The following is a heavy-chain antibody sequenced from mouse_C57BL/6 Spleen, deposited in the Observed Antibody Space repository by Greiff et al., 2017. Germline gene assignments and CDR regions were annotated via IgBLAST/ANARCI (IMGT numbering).Heavy chain of an antibody. J-gene: IGHJ4*01. Sequence: EVQLQQSGPELVKPGASVKISCKASGYTFTDYYMNWVKQSHGKSLEWIGDINPNNGGTSYNQKFKGKATLTVDKSSSTAYMELRSLTSEDSAVYYCARRYYGIGAMDYWGQGTSVTVSS. CDR3: ARRYYGIGAMDY. D-gene: IGHD1-1*01. CDR2: INPNNGGT. CDR1: GYTFTDYY. V-gene: IGHV1-26*01.